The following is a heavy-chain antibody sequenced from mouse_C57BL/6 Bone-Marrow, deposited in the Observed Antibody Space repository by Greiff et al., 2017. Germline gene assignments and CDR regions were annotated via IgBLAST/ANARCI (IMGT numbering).Heavy chain of an antibody. Sequence: EVMLVESGGDLVKPGGSLKLSCAASGFTFSSYGMSWVRPTPDKRLEWVATISSGGSYTYYPDSVKGRFTISRDNAKNTLYLQMSSLKSEDTAMYYCASLITTVWGYWGQGTTLTVSS. J-gene: IGHJ2*01. V-gene: IGHV5-6*02. CDR2: ISSGGSYT. CDR1: GFTFSSYG. D-gene: IGHD1-1*01. CDR3: ASLITTVWGY.